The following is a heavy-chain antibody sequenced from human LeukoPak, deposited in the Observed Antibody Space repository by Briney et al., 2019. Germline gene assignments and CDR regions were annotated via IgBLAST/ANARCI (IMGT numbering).Heavy chain of an antibody. Sequence: GGSLRLSCAASGFTFSSYAMSWVRQAPGKGLEWVSAISGSGGSTYYADSVKGRFTISRDNSKNTLYLQMNSLRAEDTAVYYCAKHIAVAGHFRSSYYGVDVWGQGTTVTVSS. CDR2: ISGSGGST. J-gene: IGHJ6*02. V-gene: IGHV3-23*01. CDR1: GFTFSSYA. CDR3: AKHIAVAGHFRSSYYGVDV. D-gene: IGHD6-19*01.